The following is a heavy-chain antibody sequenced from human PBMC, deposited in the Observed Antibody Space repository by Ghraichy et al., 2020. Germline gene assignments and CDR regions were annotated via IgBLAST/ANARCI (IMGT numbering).Heavy chain of an antibody. J-gene: IGHJ3*02. V-gene: IGHV1-18*04. D-gene: IGHD2-21*02. CDR1: GYTFTSYG. Sequence: ASVKVSCKASGYTFTSYGISWVRQAPGQGLEWMGWISAYNGNTNYAQKLQGRVTMTTDTSTSTAYMELRSLRSDDTAVYYCARGPPFSSYCGGDCYYSPGGAFDIWGQGTMVTVSS. CDR2: ISAYNGNT. CDR3: ARGPPFSSYCGGDCYYSPGGAFDI.